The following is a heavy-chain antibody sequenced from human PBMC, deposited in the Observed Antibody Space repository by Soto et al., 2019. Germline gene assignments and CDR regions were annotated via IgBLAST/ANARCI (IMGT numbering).Heavy chain of an antibody. CDR1: GYTFTGYY. CDR3: ARVPYYYGSGSRQPYYYGMDV. V-gene: IGHV1-2*04. CDR2: INPNSGGT. D-gene: IGHD3-10*01. Sequence: SVKVSCKASGYTFTGYYMHWVRQAPGQGLEWMGWINPNSGGTNYAQKFQGWVTMTRDTSISTAYMELSRLRSDDTAVYYCARVPYYYGSGSRQPYYYGMDVWGQGTTVTVSS. J-gene: IGHJ6*02.